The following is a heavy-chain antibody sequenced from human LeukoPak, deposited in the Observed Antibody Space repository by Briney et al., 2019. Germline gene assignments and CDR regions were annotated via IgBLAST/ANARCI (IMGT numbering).Heavy chain of an antibody. CDR2: ISWNSGSI. CDR3: AKAQMVVAAKDPNYYYYGMDV. V-gene: IGHV3-9*01. Sequence: GGSLRLSCAASGFTFDDYAMHWVRQAPGKGLEWVSGISWNSGSIGYADSVKGRFTISRDNAKSSLYLQMNSLRAEDTALYYCAKAQMVVAAKDPNYYYYGMDVWGQGTTVTVSS. J-gene: IGHJ6*02. CDR1: GFTFDDYA. D-gene: IGHD2-15*01.